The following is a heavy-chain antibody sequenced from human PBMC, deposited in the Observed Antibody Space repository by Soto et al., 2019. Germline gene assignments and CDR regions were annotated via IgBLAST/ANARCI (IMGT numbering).Heavy chain of an antibody. J-gene: IGHJ6*02. Sequence: GGSLRLSSAPSGLTFRDHAIHWVRQAPGKGREWLAIIWNDGSNKFYAGSVQGRFTISRDNSKNTVYLQMNTLSAEDTAVYYCARALFPDVDIYAMDVWGQGTTVTVSS. V-gene: IGHV3-33*01. CDR1: GLTFRDHA. CDR3: ARALFPDVDIYAMDV. CDR2: IWNDGSNK. D-gene: IGHD5-12*01.